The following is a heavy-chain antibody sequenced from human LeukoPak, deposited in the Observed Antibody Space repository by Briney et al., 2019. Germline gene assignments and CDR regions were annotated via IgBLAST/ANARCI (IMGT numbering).Heavy chain of an antibody. CDR3: AKVVSGSSIDY. Sequence: GGSLRLSCVASGFTFSSYAMSWVRQAPGKGLEWVSAISGSGGSTYYADSVKGRFTISRDNSKNTLYPQMNSLRAEDTAVYYCAKVVSGSSIDYWGPGTLVTVSS. CDR2: ISGSGGST. D-gene: IGHD1-26*01. CDR1: GFTFSSYA. J-gene: IGHJ4*02. V-gene: IGHV3-23*01.